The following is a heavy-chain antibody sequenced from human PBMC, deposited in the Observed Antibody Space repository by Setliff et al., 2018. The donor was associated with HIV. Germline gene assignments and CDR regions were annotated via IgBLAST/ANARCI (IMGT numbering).Heavy chain of an antibody. D-gene: IGHD2-2*01. CDR3: TRLVPAAQGAPSFDY. CDR1: GFTFSGSA. Sequence: HPGGSLRLSCATSGFTFSGSAMHWVRQASGKGLEWVGRIRSKANSYATAYAASVKGRFTISRDDSKDTAYLQMNSLKTEDTAVYYCTRLVPAAQGAPSFDYWGQGTLVTVSS. V-gene: IGHV3-73*01. CDR2: IRSKANSYAT. J-gene: IGHJ4*02.